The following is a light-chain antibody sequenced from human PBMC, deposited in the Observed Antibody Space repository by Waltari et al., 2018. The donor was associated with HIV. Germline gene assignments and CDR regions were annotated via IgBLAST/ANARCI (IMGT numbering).Light chain of an antibody. CDR1: NSDVGDYNY. V-gene: IGLV2-14*01. CDR3: SSYTATTAIL. Sequence: VSGSPGQSITISCTGTNSDVGDYNYVSWYQQHPGKAPKLLIYEVTHRPSGISSRFSGFKSGNTASMTISGLQAEDEADYYCSSYTATTAILFGGGTKVTVL. CDR2: EVT. J-gene: IGLJ3*02.